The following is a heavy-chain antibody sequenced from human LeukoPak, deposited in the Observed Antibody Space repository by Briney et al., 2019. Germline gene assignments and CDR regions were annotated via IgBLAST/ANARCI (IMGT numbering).Heavy chain of an antibody. CDR2: ISNSGSST. CDR1: GFIFSSYT. Sequence: GGSLRLSCAASGFIFSSYTMSWVRQAPGKGLEWVSGISNSGSSTYYADSVKGRFTISRDNSKNTVYLQMNSLTAEDTAVYYCAKVADYSLYYYYGMDVWGQGTTVTVSS. CDR3: AKVADYSLYYYYGMDV. J-gene: IGHJ6*02. V-gene: IGHV3-23*01. D-gene: IGHD2-15*01.